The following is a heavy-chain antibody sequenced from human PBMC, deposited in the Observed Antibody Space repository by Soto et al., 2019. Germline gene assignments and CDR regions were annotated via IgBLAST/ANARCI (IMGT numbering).Heavy chain of an antibody. CDR1: GGSISSYY. Sequence: PSETLSLTCTVSGGSISSYYWSWIRQPPGKGLEWIGYIYYSGSTNYNPSLKSRVTISVDTSKNQFSLKLSSVTAADTAVYYCARAETITMVRGVMDWFDPWGQGTLVTVSS. D-gene: IGHD3-10*01. V-gene: IGHV4-59*01. J-gene: IGHJ5*02. CDR3: ARAETITMVRGVMDWFDP. CDR2: IYYSGST.